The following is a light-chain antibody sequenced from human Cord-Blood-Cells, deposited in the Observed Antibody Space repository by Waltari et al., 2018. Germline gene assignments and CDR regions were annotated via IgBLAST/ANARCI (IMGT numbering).Light chain of an antibody. Sequence: QSVLTQPPSASGTPGQRGTISISGSSSNIGSNTLNWYQQLPGTAPKPLICSINQRPSGVPARFSVSKSGTSASLAISGLQSEDEADYYCAAWHDSLNGWVFGGGTKLTVL. CDR3: AAWHDSLNGWV. J-gene: IGLJ3*02. CDR2: SIN. V-gene: IGLV1-44*01. CDR1: SSNIGSNT.